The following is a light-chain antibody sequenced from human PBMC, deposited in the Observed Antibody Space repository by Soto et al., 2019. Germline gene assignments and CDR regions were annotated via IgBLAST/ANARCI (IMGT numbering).Light chain of an antibody. V-gene: IGKV3-11*01. CDR3: QQRSNWPT. J-gene: IGKJ3*01. CDR2: DAS. Sequence: EIVLTQSPATLSLSPGERATLSCRSSQIVSSYLAWYQQKPGQAPRLLIYDASNRATGIPARFSGSGSGTDFTLTISSLEPEDFAVYYCQQRSNWPTFGPGTKVDI. CDR1: QIVSSY.